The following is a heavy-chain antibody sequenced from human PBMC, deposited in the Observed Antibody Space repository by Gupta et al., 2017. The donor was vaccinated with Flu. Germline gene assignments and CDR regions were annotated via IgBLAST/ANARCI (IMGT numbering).Heavy chain of an antibody. J-gene: IGHJ6*02. CDR2: INHSGST. CDR3: ARGGKSSSGYYYYYYGMDV. V-gene: IGHV4-34*01. CDR1: GGSFSGYY. Sequence: QVQLQQWGAGLLKPSETLSLTCAVYGGSFSGYYWSWIRQPPGKGLEWIGEINHSGSTNYNPSLKSRVTISVDTSKNQFSLKLSSVTAADTAVYYCARGGKSSSGYYYYYYGMDVWGQGTTVTVSS. D-gene: IGHD6-6*01.